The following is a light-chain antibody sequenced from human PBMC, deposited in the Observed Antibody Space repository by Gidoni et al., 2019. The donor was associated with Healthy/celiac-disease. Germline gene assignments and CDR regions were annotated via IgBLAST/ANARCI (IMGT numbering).Light chain of an antibody. CDR2: GAS. Sequence: EIVLTQSPGTLSLSPGDRATLSCRASQSVSSSYLAWYQKKPDQAPRLLIYGASSRATGIQDRFSGSGSGTDFTLTISRLEPEDFAVYYCQQYGSSPLFGQGTKLEIK. J-gene: IGKJ2*01. V-gene: IGKV3-20*01. CDR3: QQYGSSPL. CDR1: QSVSSSY.